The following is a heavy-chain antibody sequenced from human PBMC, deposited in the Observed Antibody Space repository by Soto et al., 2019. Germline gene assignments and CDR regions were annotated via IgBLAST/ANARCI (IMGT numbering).Heavy chain of an antibody. J-gene: IGHJ6*02. CDR2: IIPIFGTA. V-gene: IGHV1-69*13. D-gene: IGHD2-2*01. CDR1: GGTFSSYA. Sequence: SVKVSCKASGGTFSSYAISWVRQAPGQGLEWMGGIIPIFGTANYAQKFQGRVTITADESTSTAYMELSSLRSEDTAVYYCARGPPPRAYELAWGYYYYGMDVWGQGTTVTV. CDR3: ARGPPPRAYELAWGYYYYGMDV.